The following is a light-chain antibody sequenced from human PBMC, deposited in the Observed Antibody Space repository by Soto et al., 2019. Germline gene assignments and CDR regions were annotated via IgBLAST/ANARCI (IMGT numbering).Light chain of an antibody. V-gene: IGKV3-15*01. CDR1: QSISSN. Sequence: EMVMTQSPATLSVSPGERATLSCRASQSISSNLAWYQQIPGQAPRLLIYGASTRATGCPATFSGSGSGTEFTLTISSLQSEDFAVYYCQQFNNWPWTFGQGTKVEIK. CDR2: GAS. J-gene: IGKJ1*01. CDR3: QQFNNWPWT.